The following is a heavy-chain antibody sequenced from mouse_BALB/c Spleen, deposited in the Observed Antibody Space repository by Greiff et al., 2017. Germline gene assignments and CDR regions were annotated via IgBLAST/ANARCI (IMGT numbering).Heavy chain of an antibody. CDR2: INPYNDGT. J-gene: IGHJ4*01. CDR1: GYTFTSYV. Sequence: EVQLVESGPELVKPGASVKMSCKASGYTFTSYVMHWVKQKPGQGLEWIGYINPYNDGTKYNEKFKGKATLTSDKSSSTAYMELSSLTSEDSAVYYCARSWGNYAMDYWGQGTSVTVSS. CDR3: ARSWGNYAMDY. V-gene: IGHV1-14*01.